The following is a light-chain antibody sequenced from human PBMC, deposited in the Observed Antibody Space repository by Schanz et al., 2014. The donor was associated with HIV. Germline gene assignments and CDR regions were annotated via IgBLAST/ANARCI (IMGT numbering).Light chain of an antibody. Sequence: QSVLTQPPSTSGTPGQRVTISCSGSSSNIGGNSVNWFQHLPGATPKLLIYSNNLRPSGVPDRFSGSKSGTSASLAISGLQSEDEADYYCAAWDDSLSGLNVVFGGGTKLTVL. CDR1: SSNIGGNS. J-gene: IGLJ2*01. CDR2: SNN. CDR3: AAWDDSLSGLNVV. V-gene: IGLV1-44*01.